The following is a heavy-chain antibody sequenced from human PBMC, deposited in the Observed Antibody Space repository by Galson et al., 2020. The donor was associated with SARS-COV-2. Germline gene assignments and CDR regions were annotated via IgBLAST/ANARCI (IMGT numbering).Heavy chain of an antibody. CDR1: AITFRKYT. J-gene: IGHJ2*01. CDR2: MSSTASQL. Sequence: GGSPRLSCAASAITFRKYTMTWARQAPGKGTEWSASMSSTASQLHYAAPERRRFTTSRDDASNSLFLQMNSLRAEDTAVYYCARAVGTSVVYYWYFDLWGRGTLVTVSS. V-gene: IGHV3-21*01. CDR3: ARAVGTSVVYYWYFDL. D-gene: IGHD1-26*01.